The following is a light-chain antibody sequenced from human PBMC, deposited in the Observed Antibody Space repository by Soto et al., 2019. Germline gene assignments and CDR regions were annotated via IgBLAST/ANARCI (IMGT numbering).Light chain of an antibody. Sequence: EIVMTQSPATLSVSPGERATLSCRASQTISSNLAWYQQKPGQAPRLLIYGASTRATGIPDRFSGSGSGTEFTLSIFSLQSEDFAVYYCQQYNRGPATFGQGTKVEIK. CDR2: GAS. CDR3: QQYNRGPAT. V-gene: IGKV3-15*01. CDR1: QTISSN. J-gene: IGKJ1*01.